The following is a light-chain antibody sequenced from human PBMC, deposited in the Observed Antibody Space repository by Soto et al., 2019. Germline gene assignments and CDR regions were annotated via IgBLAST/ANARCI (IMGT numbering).Light chain of an antibody. CDR1: QNIRNY. CDR3: QQRSNWPRT. CDR2: DVS. Sequence: IVFTQSPATLSASPGKRASLSCRASQNIRNYLIWYQHKPVQAPRLLIYDVSNRATGIPARFSGSGSGTDFTLTISSLEPEDFAVYYCQQRSNWPRTFGEGTKVDIK. J-gene: IGKJ1*01. V-gene: IGKV3-11*01.